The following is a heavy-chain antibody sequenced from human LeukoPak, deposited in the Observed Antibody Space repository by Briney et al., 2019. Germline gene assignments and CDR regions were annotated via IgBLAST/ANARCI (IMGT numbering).Heavy chain of an antibody. CDR2: LNTYSGNT. V-gene: IGHV1-18*01. Sequence: GASVKVSCKASGGTFSSYAISWVRQAPGQGLEWMGWLNTYSGNTNYAQKLQGRVTMTTDTSTSTAYMELRSLRSDDTAVYYCARGALDTAMVPYYMDVWGKGTTVTVSS. CDR3: ARGALDTAMVPYYMDV. D-gene: IGHD5-18*01. CDR1: GGTFSSYA. J-gene: IGHJ6*03.